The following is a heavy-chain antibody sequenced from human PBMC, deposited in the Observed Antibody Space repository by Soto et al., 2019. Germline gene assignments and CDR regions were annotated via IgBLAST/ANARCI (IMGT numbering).Heavy chain of an antibody. D-gene: IGHD6-13*01. CDR1: GFTFSSAW. V-gene: IGHV3-15*07. CDR2: IKTKTDGGTT. J-gene: IGHJ5*02. Sequence: EVQVVESGGGLVKPGGSLRLSCAGSGFTFSSAWMNWVRQAPGKGLEWVGRIKTKTDGGTTDYAAPVMGRFTISRDDSKDTLYLQVNSLKTDDTAMYFCTTGLSSWSWGQGTLVTVSS. CDR3: TTGLSSWS.